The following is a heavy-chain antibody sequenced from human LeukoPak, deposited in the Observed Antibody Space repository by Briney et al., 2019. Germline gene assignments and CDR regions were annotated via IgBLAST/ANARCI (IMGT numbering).Heavy chain of an antibody. CDR1: GYTFTSYY. Sequence: GASVKVSCKASGYTFTSYYMHWVRQAPGQGLEWMGWINPNSGGTNYAQKFQGWVTMTRDTSISTAYMELSRLRSDDTAVYYCAREGFVPQYYYYGMDVWGQGTTVTVSS. CDR2: INPNSGGT. CDR3: AREGFVPQYYYYGMDV. V-gene: IGHV1-2*04. D-gene: IGHD3-16*01. J-gene: IGHJ6*02.